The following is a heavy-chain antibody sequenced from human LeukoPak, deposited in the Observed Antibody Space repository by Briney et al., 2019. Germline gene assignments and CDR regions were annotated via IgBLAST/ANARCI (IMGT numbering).Heavy chain of an antibody. J-gene: IGHJ4*02. CDR1: GFTFSNYG. D-gene: IGHD6-6*01. CDR3: AGPSSSGVGY. CDR2: IRYDGTNK. Sequence: GGSLRLSFAASGFTFSNYGMHWVRQAPGKGLEWVAFIRYDGTNKYYADSVKGRLTISRDNSKNTLYLQMNSLRAEDTAVYYCAGPSSSGVGYWGQGTLVTVSS. V-gene: IGHV3-30*02.